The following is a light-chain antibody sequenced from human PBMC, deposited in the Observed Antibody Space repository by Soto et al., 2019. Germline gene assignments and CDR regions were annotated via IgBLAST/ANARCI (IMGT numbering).Light chain of an antibody. CDR2: DVN. CDR3: TSYTTSSPLV. CDR1: SSDAGTYNH. V-gene: IGLV2-14*03. Sequence: QSALTQPASVSGSPGQSITISCTGGSSDAGTYNHVSWYQHHPGKAPKLVIYDVNNRPSGVSDRFSGSKSGSTASLTISGLQAEDEADYYCTSYTTSSPLVFGGGTKVTVL. J-gene: IGLJ2*01.